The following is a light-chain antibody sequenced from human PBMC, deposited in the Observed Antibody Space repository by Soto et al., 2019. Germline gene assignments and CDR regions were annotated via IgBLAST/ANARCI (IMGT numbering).Light chain of an antibody. CDR2: AAS. J-gene: IGKJ5*01. Sequence: DIQMTQSPSSVSASVGDRVTITCRASQSISSSLAWYQQKPGTVPKLLIYAASSLQSGVPSRFSGGGAGTEFTLSIASLQPEDCGTYYCQQGDSFPITCGQGTRLEIK. CDR3: QQGDSFPIT. V-gene: IGKV1-12*01. CDR1: QSISSS.